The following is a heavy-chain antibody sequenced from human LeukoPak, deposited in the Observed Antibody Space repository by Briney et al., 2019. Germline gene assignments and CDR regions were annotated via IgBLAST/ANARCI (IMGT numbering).Heavy chain of an antibody. CDR1: GLTFSDYY. CDR3: VKDRVDGSVSQFDS. D-gene: IGHD5-12*01. Sequence: PGGSLRLSCAASGLTFSDYYMSWIRQAPGKGLEWVSSISGSGAMTYYADSVKGRFTISRDNAMDTLYLQMNSLRADDTAVYYCVKDRVDGSVSQFDSWGQGSLVIVSS. J-gene: IGHJ4*02. V-gene: IGHV3-11*01. CDR2: ISGSGAMT.